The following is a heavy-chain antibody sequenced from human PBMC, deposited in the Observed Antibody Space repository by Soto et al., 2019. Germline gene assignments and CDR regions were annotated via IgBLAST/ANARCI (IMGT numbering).Heavy chain of an antibody. CDR3: ARGGIAVAGARGNWFDP. Sequence: SETLSLTCTVSGGSVNSGTYYWHWIRQPPGKGLELIGYLYYTGSANYNPSLNSRATISLDTSKNQFSLNLNSVTAADTAMYYCARGGIAVAGARGNWFDPWGQGILVTVSS. J-gene: IGHJ5*02. CDR2: LYYTGSA. CDR1: GGSVNSGTYY. D-gene: IGHD6-19*01. V-gene: IGHV4-61*01.